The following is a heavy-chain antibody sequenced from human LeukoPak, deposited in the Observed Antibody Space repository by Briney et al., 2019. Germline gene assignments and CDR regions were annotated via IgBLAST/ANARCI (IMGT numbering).Heavy chain of an antibody. Sequence: SSETLSLTCGVSGGSISSYYWSWIRQPAGKGLEWIGRIYTSGSTNYNPSLKSRVTMSVDTSKNQFSPKLSSVTAADTAVYYCARGPREKLWTRMFDYWGQGTLVTVSS. CDR3: ARGPREKLWTRMFDY. CDR2: IYTSGST. J-gene: IGHJ4*02. CDR1: GGSISSYY. V-gene: IGHV4-4*07. D-gene: IGHD3-10*01.